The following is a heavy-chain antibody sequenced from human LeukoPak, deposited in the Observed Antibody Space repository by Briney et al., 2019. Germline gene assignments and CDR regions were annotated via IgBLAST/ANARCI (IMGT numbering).Heavy chain of an antibody. Sequence: SETLSLTCTVSGASITTHFWTWIRQPPGKGLEWIGYIYSSGSTNYNPSLKSRVTISVDTSKNQSSLGLSSVTTADTAMYYCAREAPTGIDYWGQGTPVTVSS. J-gene: IGHJ4*02. CDR3: AREAPTGIDY. CDR2: IYSSGST. CDR1: GASITTHF. D-gene: IGHD1-14*01. V-gene: IGHV4-59*11.